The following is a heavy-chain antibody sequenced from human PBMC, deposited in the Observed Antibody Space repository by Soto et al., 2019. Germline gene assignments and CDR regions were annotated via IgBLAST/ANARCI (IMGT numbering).Heavy chain of an antibody. CDR3: ARGDSGSYLREGLGYYYVMDI. CDR1: GGSFSGYY. Sequence: QVQLQQWGAGLLKPSETLSLTCAVYGGSFSGYYWTWIRQSPEKGLEWIGEVNHSGTTYYNPSLKTRVTISVHTPKNQFSLKMSSVTAADTAVYYCARGDSGSYLREGLGYYYVMDIWGQGTTVTVSS. V-gene: IGHV4-34*01. J-gene: IGHJ6*02. D-gene: IGHD1-26*01. CDR2: VNHSGTT.